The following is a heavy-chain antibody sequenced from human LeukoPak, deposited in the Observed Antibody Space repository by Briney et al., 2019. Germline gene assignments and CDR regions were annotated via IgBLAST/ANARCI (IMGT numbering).Heavy chain of an antibody. J-gene: IGHJ4*02. V-gene: IGHV3-23*01. CDR1: GFTFTDFA. CDR2: ISGSGVST. D-gene: IGHD1-7*01. Sequence: GGSLRLSCAASGFTFTDFAMNWVRQAPGKELEWVSAISGSGVSTYYADSVKGRFTVSRDNSKNTLYLQMSSLRAEDTAVYYCAKDERNWNYNLASQTYDWGQGTLVTVSS. CDR3: AKDERNWNYNLASQTYD.